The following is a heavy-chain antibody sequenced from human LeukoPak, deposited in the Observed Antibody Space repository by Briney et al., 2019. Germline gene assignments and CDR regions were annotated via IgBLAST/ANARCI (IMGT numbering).Heavy chain of an antibody. J-gene: IGHJ4*02. V-gene: IGHV1-46*01. CDR3: ASGYKTVSVFDH. D-gene: IGHD5-24*01. CDR1: GYTFTTYY. Sequence: ASVKVSCKASGYTFTTYYMHWVGQAPGQGLVWMGLINPSGGGTRYAQKFQGRVTMTRDTSTSTVYMELSSLRSEDTAVYYCASGYKTVSVFDHWGQGTLVTVSS. CDR2: INPSGGGT.